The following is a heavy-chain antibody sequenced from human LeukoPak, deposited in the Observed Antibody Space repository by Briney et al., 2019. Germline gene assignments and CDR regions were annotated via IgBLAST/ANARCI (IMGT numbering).Heavy chain of an antibody. CDR2: ISGSGSGGST. CDR1: GFTFSSSA. J-gene: IGHJ4*02. V-gene: IGHV3-23*01. D-gene: IGHD5-24*01. CDR3: AKSGYNRFDY. Sequence: GGSLRLSCAASGFTFSSSAMSWVRQAPGKGLEWVSSISGSGSGGSTYYADSVKGRFTISRDNSKNTLYLQMNSLGAEDTAVYYCAKSGYNRFDYWGQGTLVTVSS.